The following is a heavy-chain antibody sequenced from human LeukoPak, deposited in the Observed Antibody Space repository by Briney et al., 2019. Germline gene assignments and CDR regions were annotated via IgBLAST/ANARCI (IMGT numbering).Heavy chain of an antibody. Sequence: SETLSLTCAVYGGSLSGYYWSWIRQPPGKGLEWIGEINHSGSTNYNPSLKSRVTISVDTSKNQFSLKLSSVTAADTAVYYCARGFLAVAPRLWGQGTMVTVSS. CDR2: INHSGST. J-gene: IGHJ3*01. D-gene: IGHD6-19*01. CDR3: ARGFLAVAPRL. CDR1: GGSLSGYY. V-gene: IGHV4-34*01.